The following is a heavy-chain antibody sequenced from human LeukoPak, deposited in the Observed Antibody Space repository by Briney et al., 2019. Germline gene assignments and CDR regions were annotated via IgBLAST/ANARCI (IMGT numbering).Heavy chain of an antibody. CDR2: IVVGSGNT. D-gene: IGHD6-19*01. J-gene: IGHJ6*02. CDR3: AADSPNSSGWLSYYYYGMDV. V-gene: IGHV1-58*02. Sequence: ASVTVSCKASGFTFTSSAMQWVRQARGQRLEWIGWIVVGSGNTNYAQKFQERVTITRDVSTSTAYMELSSLRSEDTAVYYCAADSPNSSGWLSYYYYGMDVWGQGTTVTVSS. CDR1: GFTFTSSA.